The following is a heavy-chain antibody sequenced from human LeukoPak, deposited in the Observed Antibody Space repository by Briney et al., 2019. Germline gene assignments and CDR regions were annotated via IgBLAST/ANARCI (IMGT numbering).Heavy chain of an antibody. V-gene: IGHV3-48*03. J-gene: IGHJ6*03. CDR2: ISSSGSTI. CDR3: ARTPGYYYYYMDV. Sequence: GGSMILSCAASGFTFSSYEMNWVRQAPGKGLEWVSYISSSGSTIYYADSVKGRFTISRDNAKNSLYLQMNSLRVEDTAVYYCARTPGYYYYYMDVWGKGTTVTVSS. CDR1: GFTFSSYE.